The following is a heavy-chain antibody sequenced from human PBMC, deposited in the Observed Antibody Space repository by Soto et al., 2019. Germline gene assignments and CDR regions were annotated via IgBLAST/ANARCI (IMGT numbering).Heavy chain of an antibody. CDR1: GGSISTNW. CDR2: IYHSGAT. V-gene: IGHV4-4*02. CDR3: ARHIAVSGTRGFDF. J-gene: IGHJ4*01. Sequence: QVQLQESGPGLMKPSGTLSLTCAVSGGSISTNWWSWVRQPPGKGLEWIGEIYHSGATNYNPSLKNRVTMSVDKSQNHLSLNLISVTAADRAVYYCARHIAVSGTRGFDFWGHGTLVTVSS. D-gene: IGHD6-19*01.